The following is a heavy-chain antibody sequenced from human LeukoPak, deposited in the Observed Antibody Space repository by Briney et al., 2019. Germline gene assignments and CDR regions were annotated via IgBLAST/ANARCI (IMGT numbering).Heavy chain of an antibody. V-gene: IGHV1-69*13. J-gene: IGHJ6*03. CDR1: GGTFSSYA. CDR3: ARAIVVVPAAIEETNYYYYMDV. Sequence: ASVKVSCKASGGTFSSYAISWVRQAPGQELEWMGGIIPIFGTANYAQKFQGRVTITADESTSTAYMELSSLRSEDTAVYYCARAIVVVPAAIEETNYYYYMDVWGKGTTVTISS. CDR2: IIPIFGTA. D-gene: IGHD2-2*02.